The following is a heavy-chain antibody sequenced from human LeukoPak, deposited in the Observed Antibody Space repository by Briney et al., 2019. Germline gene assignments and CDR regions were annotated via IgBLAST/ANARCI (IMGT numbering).Heavy chain of an antibody. V-gene: IGHV4-31*03. CDR1: GGSISSGGYY. D-gene: IGHD3-10*01. CDR2: IYYSGST. Sequence: PSETLSLTCTVSGGSISSGGYYWSWIRQHPGKGLEWIGYIYYSGSTYYNPSLKSRVTISVDTSKNQFSLKLSSVTAADTAVYYCASRLAPPPYYYGSGSYYKYWGQGTLVTVSS. J-gene: IGHJ4*02. CDR3: ASRLAPPPYYYGSGSYYKY.